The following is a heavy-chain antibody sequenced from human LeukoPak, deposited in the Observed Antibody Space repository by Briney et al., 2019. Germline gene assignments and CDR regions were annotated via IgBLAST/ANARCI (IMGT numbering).Heavy chain of an antibody. V-gene: IGHV3-74*01. Sequence: GGSLRLSCAPSGFTFSTYWMHWVPQAPGGGRVWVSRIQSDGINTIYADSVKCRFTISRDNAKNTLYLQMNSLRAEDTAVYFCARGGRDHAFDIWGQGTMVTVS. CDR3: ARGGRDHAFDI. CDR2: IQSDGINT. D-gene: IGHD2-21*02. CDR1: GFTFSTYW. J-gene: IGHJ3*02.